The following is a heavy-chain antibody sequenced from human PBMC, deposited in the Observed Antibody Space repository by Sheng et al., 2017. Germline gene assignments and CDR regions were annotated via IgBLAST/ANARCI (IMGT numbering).Heavy chain of an antibody. CDR3: ARGENDILTGYSRNFDY. Sequence: QVQLQQWGAGLLKPSETLSLTCAVYGGSFSGYYWSWIRQPPGKGLEWIGEINHSGSTNYNPSLKSRVTISVDTSKNQFSLKLSSVTASDTAVYYCARGENDILTGYSRNFDYWAREPWSPSPQ. CDR2: INHSGST. V-gene: IGHV4-34*01. CDR1: GGSFSGYY. D-gene: IGHD3-9*01. J-gene: IGHJ4*02.